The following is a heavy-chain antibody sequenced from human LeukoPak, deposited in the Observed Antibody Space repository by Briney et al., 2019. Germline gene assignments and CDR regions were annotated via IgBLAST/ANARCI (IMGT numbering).Heavy chain of an antibody. J-gene: IGHJ4*02. D-gene: IGHD1-26*01. Sequence: GRSLRLSCAASGFSFSLFGMNWVRQAPGKGLEWVAVISDDGSDIHYADSVKGRFTISRDNSHNTVYLQMNSVRAEDTAVYHCAVDAHKKSIVGPEKSSYYFDYWGQGTLVNVSS. V-gene: IGHV3-30*03. CDR2: ISDDGSDI. CDR1: GFSFSLFG. CDR3: AVDAHKKSIVGPEKSSYYFDY.